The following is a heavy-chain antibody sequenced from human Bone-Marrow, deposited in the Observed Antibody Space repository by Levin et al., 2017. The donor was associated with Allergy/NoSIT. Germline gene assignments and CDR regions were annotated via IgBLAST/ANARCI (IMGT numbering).Heavy chain of an antibody. CDR3: ARGGCCRTSCLDY. Sequence: GGSLRLSCAASGFTFSRYYMHWVRQAPGKGLVWVSRITLDVTDTYYADSVKGRFTISRDNAENTLFLQMNSLRAEDTGIYYCARGGCCRTSCLDYWGQGILVTVSS. CDR1: GFTFSRYY. D-gene: IGHD2-2*01. CDR2: ITLDVTDT. J-gene: IGHJ4*02. V-gene: IGHV3-74*01.